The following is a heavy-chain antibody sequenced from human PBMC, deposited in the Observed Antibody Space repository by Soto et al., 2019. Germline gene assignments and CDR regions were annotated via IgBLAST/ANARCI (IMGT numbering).Heavy chain of an antibody. V-gene: IGHV4-59*01. D-gene: IGHD2-21*02. CDR1: GGSISRYY. J-gene: IGHJ6*02. CDR2: MYNTGST. CDR3: ARDLWGYCGADCYPLDV. Sequence: QVRLQESGPGLVKPPETLSLTCTVSGGSISRYYWSWIRQPPGKGLEWIGYMYNTGSTIYNPSLKSRVTISVDTSKNQFSLKLNSVTAADTAVYYCARDLWGYCGADCYPLDVWGQGTTVTVSS.